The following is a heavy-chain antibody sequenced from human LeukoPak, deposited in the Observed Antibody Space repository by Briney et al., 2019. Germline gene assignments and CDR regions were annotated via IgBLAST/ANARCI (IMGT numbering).Heavy chain of an antibody. CDR3: ARARGARGKDSSGYLY. Sequence: PGGSLRLSCAASGFTVSSNYMSWVRQAPGKGLEWVSVIYSGGSTYYADSVKGRFTISRDNSKNTLYLQMNSLRAEDTAVYYCARARGARGKDSSGYLYWGQGTLVTVSS. CDR1: GFTVSSNY. D-gene: IGHD3-22*01. V-gene: IGHV3-53*05. CDR2: IYSGGST. J-gene: IGHJ4*02.